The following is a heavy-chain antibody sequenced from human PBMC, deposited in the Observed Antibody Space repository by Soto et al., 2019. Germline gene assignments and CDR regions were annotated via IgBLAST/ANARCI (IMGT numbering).Heavy chain of an antibody. Sequence: GASVKVSCKTSGYTFSNYVITSVRQAPGQPLEWLGWISLYSDGTNYAQKFQGRVSMTTDTSTTTAYMELRSLRSDDTAVYYCARVVPGAEAWFGPWGQGTLVTAPQ. CDR3: ARVVPGAEAWFGP. CDR2: ISLYSDGT. V-gene: IGHV1-18*01. D-gene: IGHD2-2*01. J-gene: IGHJ5*02. CDR1: GYTFSNYV.